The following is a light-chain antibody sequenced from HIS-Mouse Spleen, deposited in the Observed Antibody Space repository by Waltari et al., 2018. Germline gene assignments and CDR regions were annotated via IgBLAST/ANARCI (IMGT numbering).Light chain of an antibody. CDR2: EDS. V-gene: IGLV3-10*01. J-gene: IGLJ2*01. Sequence: SYELTQPPSVSVSPGQTARITCSGYALPKTYAYSYQQKSGQAPVLVIYEDSKRPSGIPERFSGSSSGTMATLTISGAKVEDEADYYCYSTDSSGNHRVFGGGTKLTVL. CDR3: YSTDSSGNHRV. CDR1: ALPKTY.